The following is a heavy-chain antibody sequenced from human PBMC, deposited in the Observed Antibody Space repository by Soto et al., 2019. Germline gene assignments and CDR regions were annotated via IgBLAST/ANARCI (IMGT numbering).Heavy chain of an antibody. CDR2: LSRGGGST. CDR3: ARDGQYRTDGFDI. V-gene: IGHV3-23*01. D-gene: IGHD5-12*01. J-gene: IGHJ3*02. Sequence: EAQLLESGGGSVQPGGSLRLSCAASGCTFSSHGMSWIRQAPGKGLEWISGLSRGGGSTYYVDSVKGRFTISRDNAKNTFDLKMKSLRVEDTALYYCARDGQYRTDGFDIWGQGKLVTVSS. CDR1: GCTFSSHG.